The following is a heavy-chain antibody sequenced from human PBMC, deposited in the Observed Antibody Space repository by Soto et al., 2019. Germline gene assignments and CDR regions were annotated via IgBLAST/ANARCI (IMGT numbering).Heavy chain of an antibody. Sequence: GGSLRLSCAASGFPFSSYGMHWVRQAPGKGLDWVGVIWYDGSNKDYAESVKGRFTISRDNSKNMLYLQMNSLRADDTAMYYCARQIYDSDTGPNFQYYFDSWGQGTPVTVSS. CDR2: IWYDGSNK. D-gene: IGHD3-22*01. V-gene: IGHV3-33*01. J-gene: IGHJ4*02. CDR3: ARQIYDSDTGPNFQYYFDS. CDR1: GFPFSSYG.